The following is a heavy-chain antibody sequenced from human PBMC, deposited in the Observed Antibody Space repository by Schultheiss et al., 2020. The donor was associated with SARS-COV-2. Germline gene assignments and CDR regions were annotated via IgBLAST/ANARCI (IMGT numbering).Heavy chain of an antibody. Sequence: SQTLSLTCTVSGGSISSYYWSWIRQPAGKGLEYIGRIYNTGSTNYSPSLTSRVIVSVDTSKKQFSLRLRSVTAADTAVYYCARGMVAVPRHWFDPWGREPWSPSPQ. D-gene: IGHD2-15*01. CDR3: ARGMVAVPRHWFDP. CDR2: IYNTGST. CDR1: GGSISSYY. J-gene: IGHJ5*02. V-gene: IGHV4-4*07.